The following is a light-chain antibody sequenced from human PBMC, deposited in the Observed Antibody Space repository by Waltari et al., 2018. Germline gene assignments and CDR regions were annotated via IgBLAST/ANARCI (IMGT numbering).Light chain of an antibody. CDR3: SSFTRSRTWL. J-gene: IGLJ3*02. Sequence: QSALTQPASVSGSPGQSITSPCPGTDSDIVTHYYVYWYQQQPGRAPHLIIYGVSDRPSGVSNRFSGSKSGHTASLTISGLQAEDEADYYCSSFTRSRTWLFGGGTKVTVL. CDR1: DSDIVTHYY. CDR2: GVS. V-gene: IGLV2-14*01.